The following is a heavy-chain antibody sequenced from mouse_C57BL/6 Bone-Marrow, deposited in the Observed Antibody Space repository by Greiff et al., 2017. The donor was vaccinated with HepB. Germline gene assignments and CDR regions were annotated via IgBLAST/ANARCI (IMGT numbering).Heavy chain of an antibody. J-gene: IGHJ4*01. CDR1: GFTFSSYG. CDR3: ARPHYYGSSYAMDY. V-gene: IGHV5-6*01. D-gene: IGHD1-1*01. Sequence: EVMLVESGGDLVKPGGSLKLSCAVSGFTFSSYGMSWVRQTPDKRLEWVATISSGGSYNYYPDSVKGRFTISRDNAKNTLYLQMSSLKSEDTAMYYCARPHYYGSSYAMDYWGQGTSVTVSS. CDR2: ISSGGSYN.